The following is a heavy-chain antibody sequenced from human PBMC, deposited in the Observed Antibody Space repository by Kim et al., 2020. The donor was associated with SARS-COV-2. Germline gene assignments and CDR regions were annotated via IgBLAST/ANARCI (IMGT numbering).Heavy chain of an antibody. D-gene: IGHD3-16*02. CDR1: GGTFSSYA. CDR3: ASNAYDYVCGSYRQPPDP. Sequence: SVKVSGKASGGTFSSYAISWVRQAPGQGLEWMGGFFPIFGTANSAQKFQGRVTITADESTSTAYMQLSSLRSEDTVAYYCASNAYDYVCGSYRQPPDP. J-gene: IGHJ5*02. CDR2: FFPIFGTA. V-gene: IGHV1-69*13.